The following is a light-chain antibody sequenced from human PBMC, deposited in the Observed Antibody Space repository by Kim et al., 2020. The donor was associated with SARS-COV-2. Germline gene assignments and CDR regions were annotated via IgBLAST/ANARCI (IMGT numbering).Light chain of an antibody. V-gene: IGKV1-6*01. Sequence: IQMTQSPSSLSASVGDRVTTTCRASQGIRNDLGWYQQKPGKAPNLLIYATSTLQSGVPSRFSGSGSGTDFTLTISSLQPEDVATYYCQQDYHYPFTFGGGTKVDIK. CDR1: QGIRND. CDR2: ATS. CDR3: QQDYHYPFT. J-gene: IGKJ4*01.